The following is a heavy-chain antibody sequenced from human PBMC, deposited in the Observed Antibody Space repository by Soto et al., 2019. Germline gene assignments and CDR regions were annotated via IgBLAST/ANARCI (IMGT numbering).Heavy chain of an antibody. CDR2: ISGSGGVT. CDR1: GFSLRSYA. V-gene: IGHV3-23*01. J-gene: IGHJ4*02. Sequence: GGSLRLSCAASGFSLRSYAMTWVRQAPGKGLEWVSGISGSGGVTYYADSVKGRFTISRDTSKNTLYLQMNSLRAEDTALYYCAKGKDIVVVPAIDCWGQGTLVTVSS. D-gene: IGHD2-2*01. CDR3: AKGKDIVVVPAIDC.